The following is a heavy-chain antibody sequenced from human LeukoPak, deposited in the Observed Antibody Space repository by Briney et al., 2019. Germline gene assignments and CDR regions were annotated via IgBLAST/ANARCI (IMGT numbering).Heavy chain of an antibody. V-gene: IGHV3-33*01. Sequence: GGSLRLSCAASGFPFSSYGMHWVRQAPGKGLEWVARLVYDARSDYANSVKDRFSISRDDSKNTLFLDMSNLRVEDTALYYCARDLSAAFDFWGQGVLVTVSS. CDR2: LVYDARS. J-gene: IGHJ4*02. CDR3: ARDLSAAFDF. CDR1: GFPFSSYG. D-gene: IGHD6-19*01.